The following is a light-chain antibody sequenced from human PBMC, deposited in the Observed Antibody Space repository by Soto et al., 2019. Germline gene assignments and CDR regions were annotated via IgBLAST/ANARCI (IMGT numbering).Light chain of an antibody. CDR2: SDD. Sequence: QSVLTQPRSASGTPGQRVTISCSGSTSNIGSNAVNWYHQYPGTAPKLLIYSDDQRPSDVPDRFSASKSGTSASLAISGLHSEDEADYYCAAWDDGLNGYVFGTATKLTVL. CDR1: TSNIGSNA. V-gene: IGLV1-44*01. J-gene: IGLJ1*01. CDR3: AAWDDGLNGYV.